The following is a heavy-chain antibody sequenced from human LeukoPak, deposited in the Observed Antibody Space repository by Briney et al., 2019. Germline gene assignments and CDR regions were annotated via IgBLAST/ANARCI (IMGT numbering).Heavy chain of an antibody. Sequence: KPSETLSLTCAVYGGPFSNYYWTWIRQPPGKGLEWIGEIDHSGSSHYNPSLKSRVTISVDTSKNQLSLKLSSVTAADTAVYYCARGLEDRISIFGVVKFYYFDFWGQGTLVTVSS. D-gene: IGHD3-3*01. J-gene: IGHJ4*02. CDR1: GGPFSNYY. V-gene: IGHV4-34*01. CDR2: IDHSGSS. CDR3: ARGLEDRISIFGVVKFYYFDF.